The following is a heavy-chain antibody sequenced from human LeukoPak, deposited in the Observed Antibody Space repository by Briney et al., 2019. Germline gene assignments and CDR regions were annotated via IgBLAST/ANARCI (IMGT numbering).Heavy chain of an antibody. J-gene: IGHJ3*02. CDR2: IKLDGSEN. D-gene: IGHD1-26*01. Sequence: GGSLRLSCATSGFIFSNYWMSWVRQAPGKGLEWVANIKLDGSENYCVDSVKGRFTISRDNAKNSPYLQMNSLRAEDTAVYYCARATKTYAFDIWGQGTMVTVSS. CDR1: GFIFSNYW. V-gene: IGHV3-7*04. CDR3: ARATKTYAFDI.